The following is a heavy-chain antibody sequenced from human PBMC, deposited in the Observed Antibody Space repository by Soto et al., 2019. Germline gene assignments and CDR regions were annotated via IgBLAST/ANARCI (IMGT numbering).Heavy chain of an antibody. J-gene: IGHJ4*02. D-gene: IGHD6-13*01. CDR3: AAGEASSRNLAPYYLDF. CDR1: GGSMRNYF. V-gene: IGHV4-59*01. Sequence: SETLSLSCTVSGGSMRNYFWTWIRQPPGKGLEWIGYIHYSGTTSFFPSYNPSLRSRVTISEDTSKNQFSLKLLSVTTADTAVYFCAAGEASSRNLAPYYLDFWGQGTLVTVSS. CDR2: IHYSGTT.